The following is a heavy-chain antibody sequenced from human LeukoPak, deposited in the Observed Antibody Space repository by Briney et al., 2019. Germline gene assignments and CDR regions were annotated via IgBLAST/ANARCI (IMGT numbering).Heavy chain of an antibody. Sequence: GGSLTLSCAASGFTFINYAMHWVRQAPGKGLEWVALISYDGSNKYYADSVKGRFTISRDNSKNTLSLQMNSLRTEDTAVYFCARDNYSSSWYKGEFVYWGQGTLVTVSS. CDR3: ARDNYSSSWYKGEFVY. J-gene: IGHJ4*02. V-gene: IGHV3-30-3*01. CDR2: ISYDGSNK. D-gene: IGHD6-13*01. CDR1: GFTFINYA.